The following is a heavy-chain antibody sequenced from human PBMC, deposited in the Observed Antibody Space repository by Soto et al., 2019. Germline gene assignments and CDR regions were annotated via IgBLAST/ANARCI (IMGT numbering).Heavy chain of an antibody. D-gene: IGHD3-22*01. CDR2: INHSGST. J-gene: IGHJ4*02. CDR1: GGSFSGYY. V-gene: IGHV4-34*01. CDR3: ARGSWGYYDSSGYSDY. Sequence: PSETLSLTCAVYGGSFSGYYWSWIRQPPGKGLEWIGEINHSGSTNYNPSLKSRVTISVDTSKNQFSLKLSSVTAADTAVYYCARGSWGYYDSSGYSDYWGQGTLVTVS.